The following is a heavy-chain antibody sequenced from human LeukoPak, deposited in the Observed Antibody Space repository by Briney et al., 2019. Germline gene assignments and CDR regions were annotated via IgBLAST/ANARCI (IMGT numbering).Heavy chain of an antibody. CDR1: GFTFKNFV. CDR3: ARRFPYSSSWDFDY. Sequence: GGSLRLSCAASGFTFKNFVMTWVRQAPGQGLDWVSAISGNTGATYYADSVKGRFTISRDNSKNTLYLQMNSLRVEDTAVYYFARRFPYSSSWDFDYWGQGTLVTVSS. V-gene: IGHV3-23*01. CDR2: ISGNTGAT. J-gene: IGHJ4*02. D-gene: IGHD6-13*01.